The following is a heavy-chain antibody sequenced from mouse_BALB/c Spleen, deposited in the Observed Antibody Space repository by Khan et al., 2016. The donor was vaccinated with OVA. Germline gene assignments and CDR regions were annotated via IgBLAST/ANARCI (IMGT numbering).Heavy chain of an antibody. CDR1: NYTFINYW. V-gene: IGHV1-7*01. J-gene: IGHJ3*01. CDR2: INPSTGYT. CDR3: ARGNYYGSSCWFGY. D-gene: IGHD1-1*01. Sequence: QVRLQQSGAELAKPGASVKMSCKASNYTFINYWILWVKQRPGQGLEWIGYINPSTGYTGYNQNFKDKATLTADKSSSTAYMQLSSLTSEDSAVYYCARGNYYGSSCWFGYWGQGTLVTVSA.